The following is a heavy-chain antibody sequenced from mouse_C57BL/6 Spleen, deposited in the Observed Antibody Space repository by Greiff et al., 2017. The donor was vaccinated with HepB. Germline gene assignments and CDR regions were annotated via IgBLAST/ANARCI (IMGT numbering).Heavy chain of an antibody. CDR3: ARSKYSNSYAMDY. CDR2: INPNNGGT. CDR1: GYTFTDYY. D-gene: IGHD2-5*01. Sequence: EVQLQQSGPELVKPGASVKISCKASGYTFTDYYMNWVKQSHGKSLEWIGDINPNNGGTSYNQKFKGKATLTVDKATSTAYMELRSLTSEDSADYYCARSKYSNSYAMDYWGQGTSVTVSS. V-gene: IGHV1-26*01. J-gene: IGHJ4*01.